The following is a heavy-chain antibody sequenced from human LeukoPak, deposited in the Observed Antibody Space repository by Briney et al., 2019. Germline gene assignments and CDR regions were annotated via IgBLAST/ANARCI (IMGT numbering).Heavy chain of an antibody. Sequence: GASVKVPCKASGGTFSSYAISWVRQAPGQGLEWMGGIILIFGTANYAQKFQGRVTITADESTSTAYMELSSLRSEDTAVYYCAREKTITFGGVIVRTDAFDIWGQGTMVTVSS. CDR2: IILIFGTA. CDR1: GGTFSSYA. D-gene: IGHD3-16*02. CDR3: AREKTITFGGVIVRTDAFDI. J-gene: IGHJ3*02. V-gene: IGHV1-69*13.